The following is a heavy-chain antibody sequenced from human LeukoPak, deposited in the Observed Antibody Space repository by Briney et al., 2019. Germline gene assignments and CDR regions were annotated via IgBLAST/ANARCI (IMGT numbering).Heavy chain of an antibody. CDR1: GGSISSSRFY. D-gene: IGHD6-13*01. CDR3: ARRLIAAAVSGSFAI. CDR2: IYYSGST. J-gene: IGHJ3*02. Sequence: SETLSLTCTVSGGSISSSRFYWGWIRPPPGKGLEWVVGIYYSGSTTYKPSLKSRVTISVVTSKNQFSLNLSSVTAADTAVYYCARRLIAAAVSGSFAIWGQGTMVTVSS. V-gene: IGHV4-39*01.